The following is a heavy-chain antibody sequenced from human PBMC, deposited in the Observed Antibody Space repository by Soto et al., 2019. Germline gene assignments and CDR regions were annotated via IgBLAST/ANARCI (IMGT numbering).Heavy chain of an antibody. D-gene: IGHD3-9*01. CDR3: ARLEGLATISYYFDF. CDR2: IYYSGST. V-gene: IGHV4-59*08. Sequence: SETLSLTCTVSGGSISSYYWSWIRQPPGKGLEWIGYIYYSGSTNYNPSLKTRVTISLDKSKSQFSLKLNSVTAADSAVYFCARLEGLATISYYFDFWGQGALVIVSS. J-gene: IGHJ4*02. CDR1: GGSISSYY.